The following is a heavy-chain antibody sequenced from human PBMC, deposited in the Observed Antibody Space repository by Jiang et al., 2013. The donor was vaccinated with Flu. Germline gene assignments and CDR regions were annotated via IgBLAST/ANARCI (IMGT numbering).Heavy chain of an antibody. Sequence: GAEVKKPGASVKVSCKASGYTFTSYAMHWVRQAPGQRLEWMGWINAGNGNTKYSQKFQGRVTITRDTSASTAYMELSSLRSGDTAVYYCAREGGYDPASAFDYWGQGTLVTVSS. V-gene: IGHV1-3*01. D-gene: IGHD5-12*01. CDR3: AREGGYDPASAFDY. CDR2: INAGNGNT. J-gene: IGHJ4*02. CDR1: GYTFTSYA.